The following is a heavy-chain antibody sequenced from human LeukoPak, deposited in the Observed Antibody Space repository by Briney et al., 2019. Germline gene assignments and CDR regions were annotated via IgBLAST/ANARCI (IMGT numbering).Heavy chain of an antibody. CDR1: GGSISSYY. D-gene: IGHD6-6*01. Sequence: SETLSLTCTVSGGSISSYYWSWIRQPAGKGLEWIGRIYTSGSTNYNPSLKSRVTMSVDTSKNQFSLKLSSVTAADTAVYYCARERVDSSVDYYYMDVWGKGTTVTVSS. CDR2: IYTSGST. CDR3: ARERVDSSVDYYYMDV. J-gene: IGHJ6*03. V-gene: IGHV4-4*07.